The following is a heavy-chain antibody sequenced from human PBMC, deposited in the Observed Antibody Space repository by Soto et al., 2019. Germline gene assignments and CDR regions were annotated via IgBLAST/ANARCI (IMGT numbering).Heavy chain of an antibody. CDR2: VFHTGTT. Sequence: QVQLQESGPGLVKPSGTLSLTCAVSGDSVSSPYYWCWVRQPPGKGLEWIGEVFHTGTTSYNPSLGSRVTISMDKSINQFSLDLSSVTAADTAVYYCARSAGWYAVHSWGPGTLVLVSS. D-gene: IGHD6-19*01. CDR3: ARSAGWYAVHS. J-gene: IGHJ4*02. CDR1: GDSVSSPYY. V-gene: IGHV4-4*02.